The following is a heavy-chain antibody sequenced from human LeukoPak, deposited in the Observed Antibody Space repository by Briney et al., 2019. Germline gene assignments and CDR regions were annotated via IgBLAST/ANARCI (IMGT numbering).Heavy chain of an antibody. CDR2: ISSSSSYI. J-gene: IGHJ4*02. CDR1: GFTFSSYS. D-gene: IGHD4-17*01. V-gene: IGHV3-21*01. CDR3: AREGSNYGDYDNHFDY. Sequence: GGSLRLSCAASGFTFSSYSMNWVRQAPGKGLEWVSSISSSSSYIYYADSVKGRFTISRDNAKNSLYLQMNSLRAEDTAVYYCAREGSNYGDYDNHFDYWGQGTLVTVSS.